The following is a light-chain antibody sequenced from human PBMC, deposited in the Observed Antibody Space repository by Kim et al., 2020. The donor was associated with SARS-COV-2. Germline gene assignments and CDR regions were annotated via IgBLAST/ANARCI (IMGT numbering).Light chain of an antibody. Sequence: EIVLTQSPGTLSLSPGERATLSCRASQSVGSNYLAWYQQKPGQPPRLLIYAASSRATGIPDRFSGSGSGTDFTLTISRLEPEDFAVYYCQHYDSSSYTFGQGTKLEI. CDR1: QSVGSNY. V-gene: IGKV3-20*01. CDR2: AAS. CDR3: QHYDSSSYT. J-gene: IGKJ2*01.